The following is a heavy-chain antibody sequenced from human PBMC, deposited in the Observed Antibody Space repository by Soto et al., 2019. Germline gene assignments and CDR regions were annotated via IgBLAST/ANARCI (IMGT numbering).Heavy chain of an antibody. V-gene: IGHV4-38-2*01. CDR3: RSSSSCYDDSGVDV. Sequence: PSDNLSLSSAVSGVSISSGNYWACIRHPTGGGREGIGGRYHVGSTHYNTSLKRRATISITTSKNHFFLQLPSVTAADATMNNFRSSSSCYDDSGVDVWGPGTMVTVSS. CDR2: RYHVGST. J-gene: IGHJ6*02. CDR1: GVSISSGNY. D-gene: IGHD2-2*01.